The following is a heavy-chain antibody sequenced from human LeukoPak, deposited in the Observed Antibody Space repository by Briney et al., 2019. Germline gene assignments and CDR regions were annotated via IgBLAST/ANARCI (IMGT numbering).Heavy chain of an antibody. CDR3: AREGRWVGWFDL. J-gene: IGHJ5*02. CDR2: IGSRDNSI. Sequence: GGSLRLSCSASGFSFSNYAMSWVRQAPGKGLQWVAVIGSRDNSIYYAESVKGRFTVSRDNSRNTLYLQMDSLRADDTATYYCAREGRWVGWFDLWGQGTLLAVSS. D-gene: IGHD1-26*01. V-gene: IGHV3-23*03. CDR1: GFSFSNYA.